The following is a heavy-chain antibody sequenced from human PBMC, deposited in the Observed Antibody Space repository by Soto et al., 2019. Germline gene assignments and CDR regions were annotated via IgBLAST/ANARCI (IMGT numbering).Heavy chain of an antibody. CDR1: GSTFSTLW. D-gene: IGHD3-10*01. Sequence: DVQLVESGGGLVQPGGSLRLSCAVSGSTFSTLWMHWVRQAPGKGLVWVARINGDGSTTQYADAVKGRFSISRDNAENSVYLHMSTLRAEDTGVSYCACPPMPRGPADYWGQGTPVTVSS. J-gene: IGHJ4*02. CDR3: ACPPMPRGPADY. CDR2: INGDGSTT. V-gene: IGHV3-74*01.